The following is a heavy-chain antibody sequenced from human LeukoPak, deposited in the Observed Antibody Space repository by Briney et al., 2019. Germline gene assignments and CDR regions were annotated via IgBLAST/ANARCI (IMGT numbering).Heavy chain of an antibody. J-gene: IGHJ4*02. V-gene: IGHV4-34*01. CDR1: GGSFSGYY. CDR2: INHSGST. CDR3: ARHGDYVWGSYRYLAWTPPYYFDY. D-gene: IGHD3-16*02. Sequence: KPSETLSLTCAVYGGSFSGYYWSWIRQPPGKGLEWIGEINHSGSTNYNPSLKSRVTISVDTSKNQFSLKLSSVTAADTAVYYCARHGDYVWGSYRYLAWTPPYYFDYWGQGTLVTVSS.